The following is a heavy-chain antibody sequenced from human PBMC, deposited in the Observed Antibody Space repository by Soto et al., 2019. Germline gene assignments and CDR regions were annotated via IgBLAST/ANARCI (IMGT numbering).Heavy chain of an antibody. D-gene: IGHD3-10*01. CDR2: IYYSGST. J-gene: IGHJ4*02. V-gene: IGHV4-39*01. CDR3: ARLITMVRGDPFFDY. CDR1: GGSISSSGYY. Sequence: SETLSLTSSVSGGSISSSGYYWGWIRQPPGKGLEWIGSIYYSGSTYYNPSLKSRVTISVDTSKNQFSLKLSSVTAADTAVYYCARLITMVRGDPFFDYWGQGTLVTVSS.